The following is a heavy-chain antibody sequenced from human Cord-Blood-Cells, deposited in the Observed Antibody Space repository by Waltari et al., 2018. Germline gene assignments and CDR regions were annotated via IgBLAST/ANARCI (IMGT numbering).Heavy chain of an antibody. CDR1: GGYISSYY. CDR3: ARAFLQLGYAGMAV. CDR2: ISNSGST. J-gene: IGHJ6*02. Sequence: QLQESGPGLVKPAETLSLTCTVSGGYISSYYWICSRQPRGKALECIVYISNSGSTNSHPSLTSRVTISLDPSTTQFSLKLSSVTAADTAVYSCARAFLQLGYAGMAVWGQGTTLTVPS. D-gene: IGHD5-12*01. V-gene: IGHV4-59*01.